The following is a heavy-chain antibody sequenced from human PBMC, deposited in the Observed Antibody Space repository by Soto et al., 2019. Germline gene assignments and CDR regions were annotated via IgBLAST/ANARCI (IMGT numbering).Heavy chain of an antibody. CDR3: ARESGSWHCYYCGIDV. Sequence: ASVKVSCKASGYTFTSYAMHWVRQAPGQRLEWMGWINAGNGNTKYSQKFQGRVTITRDTSASTAYMELSSLRSEDTAVYYCARESGSWHCYYCGIDVCGQGSTVTVS. CDR1: GYTFTSYA. J-gene: IGHJ6*02. D-gene: IGHD6-13*01. V-gene: IGHV1-3*01. CDR2: INAGNGNT.